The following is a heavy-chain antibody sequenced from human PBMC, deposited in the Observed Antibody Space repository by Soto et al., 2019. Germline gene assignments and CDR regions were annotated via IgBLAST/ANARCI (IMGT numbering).Heavy chain of an antibody. J-gene: IGHJ3*02. CDR1: GFTFSSYS. CDR3: ARDEGYAFDI. V-gene: IGHV3-48*01. Sequence: GGSLRLSCAASGFTFSSYSMNWFRQAPGKGLEWVSYIGGSGGDIYYADSVKGRFTISRDNVKKSLNLQMSSLRTEDTAVYYCARDEGYAFDIWGQGTMVTVSS. CDR2: IGGSGGDI.